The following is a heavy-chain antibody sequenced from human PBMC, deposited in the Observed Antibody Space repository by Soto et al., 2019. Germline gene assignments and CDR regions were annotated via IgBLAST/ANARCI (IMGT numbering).Heavy chain of an antibody. CDR1: GGSFSGYY. CDR2: INHSGST. V-gene: IGHV4-34*01. Sequence: ETLSLTCAVCGGSFSGYYWSWIRQPPGKGLEWIGEINHSGSTNYNPSLKSRVTISVDTSKNQFSLKLSSVTAADTAVYYCARAYGSNVFDFWGQGTLVTVSS. D-gene: IGHD4-17*01. J-gene: IGHJ4*02. CDR3: ARAYGSNVFDF.